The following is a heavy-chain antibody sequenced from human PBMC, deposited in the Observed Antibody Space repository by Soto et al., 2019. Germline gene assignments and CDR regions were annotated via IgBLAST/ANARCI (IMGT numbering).Heavy chain of an antibody. D-gene: IGHD2-2*01. CDR3: AIQCSSTSCFDAFDI. Sequence: QVQLQESGPGLVKPSETLSLTCTVSGGSISSYYWSWIRQPPGKGLEWIGYIYYSGSTNYNPSLKSRVTISVDTSKNQVSLKLSSVTAADTAVYYCAIQCSSTSCFDAFDIWGQGTMVTVSS. CDR2: IYYSGST. J-gene: IGHJ3*02. CDR1: GGSISSYY. V-gene: IGHV4-59*01.